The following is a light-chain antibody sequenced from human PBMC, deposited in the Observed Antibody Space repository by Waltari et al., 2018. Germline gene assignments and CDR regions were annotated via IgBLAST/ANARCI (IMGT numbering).Light chain of an antibody. CDR2: GQN. CDR3: DSRDSSGNHEV. J-gene: IGLJ2*01. CDR1: SLRGYH. V-gene: IGLV3-19*01. Sequence: SSELTQARVVSVALGQTVRITGQADSLRGYHASWYQQKPGQAPGLVIYGQNNRPSGIADRFSGSTSGNTASLTITGAQAEDEADYYCDSRDSSGNHEVFGGGTKLTVL.